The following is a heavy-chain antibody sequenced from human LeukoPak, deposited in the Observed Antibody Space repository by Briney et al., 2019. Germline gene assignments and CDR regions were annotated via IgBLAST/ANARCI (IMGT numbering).Heavy chain of an antibody. CDR1: GFTFSGHY. D-gene: IGHD2-15*01. J-gene: IGHJ3*02. CDR3: AKIHQNRVVVGAKGAFDI. V-gene: IGHV3-23*01. CDR2: IGSSGGGT. Sequence: GGSLRLSCTGSGFTFSGHYMHWVRQSSGKGLEWVSGIGSSGGGTYYADSVKGRFTISRDTSKDTVYLQMDSLRAEDTAIYYCAKIHQNRVVVGAKGAFDIWGQGTVVTVSS.